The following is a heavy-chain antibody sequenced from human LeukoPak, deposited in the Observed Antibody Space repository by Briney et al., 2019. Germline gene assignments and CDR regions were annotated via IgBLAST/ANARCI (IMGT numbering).Heavy chain of an antibody. CDR2: ISAYNGNT. J-gene: IGHJ4*02. Sequence: GASVKVSCKASGYTFTSYGISWVRQAPGQGLEWMGWISAYNGNTNYAQKLQGRVTVTTDTSTSTAYMELRSLRSDDTAVYYCARGTACCGGDCYPSRLYYFDYWGQGTLVTVSS. CDR1: GYTFTSYG. CDR3: ARGTACCGGDCYPSRLYYFDY. D-gene: IGHD2-21*02. V-gene: IGHV1-18*01.